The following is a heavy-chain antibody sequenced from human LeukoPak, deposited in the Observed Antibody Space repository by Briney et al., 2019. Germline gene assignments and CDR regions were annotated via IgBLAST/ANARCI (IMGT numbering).Heavy chain of an antibody. J-gene: IGHJ4*02. Sequence: PGGSLRLSCAASGFTFTIYWMTWVRQAPGKGLEWVASIKQDGSEKYYVDSVKGRFTISRDSAKNSLYLQMNSLRAEDAAVYYCARGATYFDYWGQGTLDTVSA. V-gene: IGHV3-7*05. CDR1: GFTFTIYW. CDR3: ARGATYFDY. CDR2: IKQDGSEK.